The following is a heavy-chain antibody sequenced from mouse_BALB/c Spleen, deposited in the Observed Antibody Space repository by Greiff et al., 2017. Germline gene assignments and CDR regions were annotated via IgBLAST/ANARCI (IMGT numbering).Heavy chain of an antibody. V-gene: IGHV14-3*02. CDR3: ARVRSYAMDY. Sequence: EVKLQESGAELVKPGASVKLSCTASGFNIKDTYMHWVKQRPEQGLEWIGRIDPANGNTKYDPKFQGKATITADTSSNTAYLQLSSLTSEDTAVYYCARVRSYAMDYWGQGTSVTVSS. CDR2: IDPANGNT. J-gene: IGHJ4*01. CDR1: GFNIKDTY.